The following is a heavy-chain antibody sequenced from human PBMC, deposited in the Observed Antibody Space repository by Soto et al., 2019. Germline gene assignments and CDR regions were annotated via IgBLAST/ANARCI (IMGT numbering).Heavy chain of an antibody. D-gene: IGHD3-10*02. CDR1: GGTFSSYT. CDR2: IIPILGIA. CDR3: DCAGGTQDGMDV. Sequence: QVQLVQSGAEVKKPGSSVKVSCKASGGTFSSYTISWVRQAPGQGLEWMGRIIPILGIANYAQKFQGRVTITAYKSPSTAYMELSSLRSEDTAVYYCDCAGGTQDGMDVWGQGTTVTVSS. V-gene: IGHV1-69*02. J-gene: IGHJ6*02.